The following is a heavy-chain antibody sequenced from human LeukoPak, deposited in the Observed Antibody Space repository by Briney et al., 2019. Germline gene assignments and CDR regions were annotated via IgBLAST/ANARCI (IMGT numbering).Heavy chain of an antibody. CDR3: AKDRGSYGDYAVFDF. J-gene: IGHJ4*02. Sequence: RGSLRLSCAAYGFTFSRYAMSWVRQAPGKGLEWVSSLSASGGNTYYADSVKGRFTISRDNSKDTLDLQMNSLRAEDTAIYYCAKDRGSYGDYAVFDFWGQGTLVTVSS. CDR1: GFTFSRYA. V-gene: IGHV3-23*01. CDR2: LSASGGNT. D-gene: IGHD4-17*01.